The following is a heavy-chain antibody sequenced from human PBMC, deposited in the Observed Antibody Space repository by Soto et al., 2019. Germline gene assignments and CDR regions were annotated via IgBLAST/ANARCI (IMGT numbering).Heavy chain of an antibody. D-gene: IGHD3-10*01. CDR2: ISGSGGST. CDR1: GVTFSSYA. Sequence: GGSLRLSCAASGVTFSSYAMSWVRQAPGKGLEWVSAISGSGGSTYYADSVKGRFTISRDNSKNTLYLQMNSLRAEDTAVYYCAKDLVPGVRGVIRPDYWGQGTLVTVSS. CDR3: AKDLVPGVRGVIRPDY. J-gene: IGHJ4*02. V-gene: IGHV3-23*01.